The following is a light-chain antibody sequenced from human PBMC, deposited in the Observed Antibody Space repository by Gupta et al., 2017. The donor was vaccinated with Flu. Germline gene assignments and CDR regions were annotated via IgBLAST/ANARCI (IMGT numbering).Light chain of an antibody. CDR1: KSVSSSY. J-gene: IGKJ1*01. V-gene: IGKV3-20*01. Sequence: EIVLTQSPGTLSLSPGERATLYCRATKSVSSSYLAWYQQKAGQATRFLIYATASRATGIPDRFSSRGSGTDLTLTISRLEPEDFAVYYCQQFDRSPWTFGQGTKVEIK. CDR3: QQFDRSPWT. CDR2: ATA.